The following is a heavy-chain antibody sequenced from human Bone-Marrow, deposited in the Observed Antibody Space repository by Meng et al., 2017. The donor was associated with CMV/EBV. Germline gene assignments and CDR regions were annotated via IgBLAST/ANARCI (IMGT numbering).Heavy chain of an antibody. CDR3: AGSGSHLDTFDY. CDR2: IYYSGST. D-gene: IGHD1-26*01. Sequence: SCTVSGGSISSYYWSWIRQPPGKGLEWIGYIYYSGSTNYNPSLKSRVTISVDTSKNQFSLKLSSVTAADTAVYYCAGSGSHLDTFDYWGQGTLVTVSS. CDR1: GGSISSYY. J-gene: IGHJ4*02. V-gene: IGHV4-59*01.